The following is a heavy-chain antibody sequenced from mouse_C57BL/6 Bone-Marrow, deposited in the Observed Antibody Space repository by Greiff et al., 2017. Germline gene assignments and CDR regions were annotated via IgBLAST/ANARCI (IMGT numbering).Heavy chain of an antibody. CDR2: IHPNSGST. CDR1: GYTFTSYW. V-gene: IGHV1-64*01. D-gene: IGHD1-1*01. J-gene: IGHJ2*01. Sequence: VQLQQPGAELVKPGASVKLSCKASGYTFTSYWMHWVKQRPGQGLEWIGMIHPNSGSTNYNEKFKSKATLTVDKSSSTAYMQLSSLTSEDSAVYYCARDITTVVADDYWGQGTTLTVSS. CDR3: ARDITTVVADDY.